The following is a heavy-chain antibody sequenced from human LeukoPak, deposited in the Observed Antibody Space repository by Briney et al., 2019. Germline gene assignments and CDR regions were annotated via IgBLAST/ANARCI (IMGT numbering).Heavy chain of an antibody. CDR2: ISFSGGTT. CDR1: GFTFSSYA. J-gene: IGHJ6*03. Sequence: GGSLRLSCAASGFTFSSYAMSWVRQAPGKGLEWVSAISFSGGTTYYADSVKGRFTLSRDNSKNTLYLQMNSLRAEDTAVYYCAKDSGYDFWSGYYYYYYYYMDIWGKGTTVTVSS. D-gene: IGHD3-3*01. CDR3: AKDSGYDFWSGYYYYYYYYMDI. V-gene: IGHV3-23*01.